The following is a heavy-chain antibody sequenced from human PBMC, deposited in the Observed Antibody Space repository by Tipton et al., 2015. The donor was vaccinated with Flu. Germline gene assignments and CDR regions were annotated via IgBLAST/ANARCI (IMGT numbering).Heavy chain of an antibody. J-gene: IGHJ4*02. D-gene: IGHD3-22*01. V-gene: IGHV4-39*07. CDR1: GGSISSSSYY. CDR2: IYYSGST. CDR3: TRVGGYYDSSGYQSY. Sequence: LRLSCTVSGGSISSSSYYWGWIRQPPGKGLEWIGRIYYSGSTYYNPSLKSRVTISVDTSKNQFSLKLSSVTAADTAVYYCTRVGGYYDSSGYQSYWGQGTLVTVSS.